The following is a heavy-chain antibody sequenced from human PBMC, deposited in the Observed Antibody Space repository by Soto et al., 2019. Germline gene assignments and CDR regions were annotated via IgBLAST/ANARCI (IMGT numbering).Heavy chain of an antibody. Sequence: ASVKVSCKASGYIFTNYYMNWVRQAPGQELGWMGWISANNGNTNYAQKLQGRVTMTTDTSTSTAYMELSSLRSDDTAVYYCARGTPGYCSGGSCFWRLAAYAFYIWGQGTMVTVS. CDR3: ARGTPGYCSGGSCFWRLAAYAFYI. J-gene: IGHJ3*02. CDR2: ISANNGNT. D-gene: IGHD2-15*01. CDR1: GYIFTNYY. V-gene: IGHV1-18*04.